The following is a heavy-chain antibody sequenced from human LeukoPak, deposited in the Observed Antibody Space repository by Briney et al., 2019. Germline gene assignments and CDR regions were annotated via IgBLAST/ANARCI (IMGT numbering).Heavy chain of an antibody. CDR2: INSDGSSI. CDR1: GFSFSSYR. CDR3: ARGWVAASGTIY. Sequence: GGSLRLSCAASGFSFSSYRMHWVRQAPGKGLVWVSRINSDGSSINYADSVKGRFTISRDNAKNTLYLQMNSLRDEDTAVYYCARGWVAASGTIYWGQGTLVTVSS. V-gene: IGHV3-74*01. J-gene: IGHJ4*02. D-gene: IGHD6-13*01.